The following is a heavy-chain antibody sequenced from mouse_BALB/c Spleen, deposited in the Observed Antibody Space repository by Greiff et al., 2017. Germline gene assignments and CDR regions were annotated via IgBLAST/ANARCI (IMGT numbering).Heavy chain of an antibody. Sequence: DVHLVESGGGLVKPGGSLKLSCAASGFAFSSYDMSWVRQTPEKRLEWVAYISSGGGSTYYPDTVKGRFTISRDNAKNTLYLQMSSLKSEDTAMYYCARLYRYDGFDYWGQGTTLTVSS. CDR2: ISSGGGST. V-gene: IGHV5-12-1*01. J-gene: IGHJ2*01. CDR1: GFAFSSYD. D-gene: IGHD2-14*01. CDR3: ARLYRYDGFDY.